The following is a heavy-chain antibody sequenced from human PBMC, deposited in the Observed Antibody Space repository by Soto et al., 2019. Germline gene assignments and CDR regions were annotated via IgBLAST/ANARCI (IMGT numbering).Heavy chain of an antibody. CDR2: TSAYNGNT. CDR1: GYTFTSNG. D-gene: IGHD3-22*01. V-gene: IGHV1-18*04. J-gene: IGHJ4*02. Sequence: ASVKVSCKASGYTFTSNGISWVRQAPGQGLEWMGWTSAYNGNTNYAQKLQGRVTMTTDTSTSTAYMELRSLRSDDTAVYYCARVIPMYYYDSRPLGYWGQGTLVTVSS. CDR3: ARVIPMYYYDSRPLGY.